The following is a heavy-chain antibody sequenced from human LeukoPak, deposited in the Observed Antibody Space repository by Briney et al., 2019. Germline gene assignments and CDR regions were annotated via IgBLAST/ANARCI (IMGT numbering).Heavy chain of an antibody. V-gene: IGHV1-18*01. CDR1: GYIFLSYG. CDR2: ISAYNGNT. D-gene: IGHD4-17*01. Sequence: GASVKVSCKTSGYIFLSYGISWVRQAPGQGLEWMGWISAYNGNTNYAQKLQGRVTMTTDTSTSTAYMELRSLRSDDTAVYYCARSDHDYGDYGNPDYWGQGTLVTVSS. CDR3: ARSDHDYGDYGNPDY. J-gene: IGHJ4*02.